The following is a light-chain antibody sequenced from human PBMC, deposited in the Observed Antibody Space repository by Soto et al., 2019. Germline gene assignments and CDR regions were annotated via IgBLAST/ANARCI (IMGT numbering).Light chain of an antibody. CDR1: QSVGSS. CDR3: QQSDSSVT. CDR2: GAS. V-gene: IGKV3-20*01. J-gene: IGKJ5*01. Sequence: EIVLTQSPGTLSLSPLEIATLSFRASQSVGSSLAWYQQKPGQAPRLLIYGASNRATGIPDRFSGSGSGTDFTLTISRLETEDFAVYYCQQSDSSVTFGQGTRLEIK.